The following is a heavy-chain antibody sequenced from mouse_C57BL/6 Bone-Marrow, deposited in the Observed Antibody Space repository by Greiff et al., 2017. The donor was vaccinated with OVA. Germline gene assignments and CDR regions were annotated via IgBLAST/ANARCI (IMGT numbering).Heavy chain of an antibody. CDR1: GFSLTSYG. CDR3: ARDYGSSYAYAMDY. D-gene: IGHD1-1*01. J-gene: IGHJ4*01. CDR2: IWGVGST. Sequence: VQLMESGPGLVAPSQSLSITCTVSGFSLTSYGVDWVRQSPGKGLEWLGVIWGVGSTNYNSALKSRLSISKDNSKSQVFLKMNSLQTDDTAMYYCARDYGSSYAYAMDYWGQGTSVTVSS. V-gene: IGHV2-6*01.